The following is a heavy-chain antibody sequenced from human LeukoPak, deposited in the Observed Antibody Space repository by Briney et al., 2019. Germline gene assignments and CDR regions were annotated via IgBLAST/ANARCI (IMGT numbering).Heavy chain of an antibody. CDR1: GGSFSGYY. CDR2: INHSGST. CDR3: ARRRAGYYCMDV. V-gene: IGHV4-34*01. Sequence: SETLSLTCAVYGGSFSGYYWSWIRQPPGKGLEWIGEINHSGSTNYNPSPKSRVTISVDTSKNQFSLKLSSVTAADTAVYYCARRRAGYYCMDVWGKGTTVTVSS. J-gene: IGHJ6*03. D-gene: IGHD3-10*01.